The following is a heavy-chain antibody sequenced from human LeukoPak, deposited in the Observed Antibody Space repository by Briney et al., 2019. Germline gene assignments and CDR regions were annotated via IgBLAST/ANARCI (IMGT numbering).Heavy chain of an antibody. Sequence: GGSLRLSCAASGFTFSSYAMIWVRQAPGKGLEWVSAISGSGGSTYYADSVKGRFTISRDNSKNTLYLQMNSLRAEDTAVYYCAKGSRYYYGSGSDEFDYWGQGTLVTVSS. D-gene: IGHD3-10*01. CDR3: AKGSRYYYGSGSDEFDY. V-gene: IGHV3-23*01. CDR2: ISGSGGST. CDR1: GFTFSSYA. J-gene: IGHJ4*02.